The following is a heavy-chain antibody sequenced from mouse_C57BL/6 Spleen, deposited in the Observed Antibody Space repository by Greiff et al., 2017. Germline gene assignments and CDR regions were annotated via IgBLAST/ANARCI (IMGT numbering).Heavy chain of an antibody. D-gene: IGHD4-1*01. J-gene: IGHJ2*01. CDR3: ARSSPPNWDVGY. CDR2: IDPSDSYT. Sequence: QVQLQQPGAELVMPGASVKLSCKASGYTFTSYWMHWVKQRPGQGLEWIGEIDPSDSYTKYNQKFKGKATLTVDKSSSTAYMQLSSLPSEDSAVYYCARSSPPNWDVGYWGQGTTLTVSS. V-gene: IGHV1-69*01. CDR1: GYTFTSYW.